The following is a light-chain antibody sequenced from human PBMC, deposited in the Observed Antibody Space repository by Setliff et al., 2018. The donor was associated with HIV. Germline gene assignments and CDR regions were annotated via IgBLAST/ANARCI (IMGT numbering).Light chain of an antibody. CDR2: EVS. Sequence: QSALTTPASVSGAPGQSITISCTGTSSDVGGYNYVSWYQQHPGKDPKLMIYEVSNQPSGVSNRFSGSKSGNTASLTISGLQAEDEADYYCSSYKTSSTYVFGTGTKVTV. J-gene: IGLJ1*01. V-gene: IGLV2-14*01. CDR1: SSDVGGYNY. CDR3: SSYKTSSTYV.